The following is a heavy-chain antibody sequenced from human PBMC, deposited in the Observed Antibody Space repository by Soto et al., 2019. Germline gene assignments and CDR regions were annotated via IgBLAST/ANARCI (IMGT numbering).Heavy chain of an antibody. J-gene: IGHJ4*02. V-gene: IGHV4-61*01. CDR3: AIYKAGAGGNGF. CDR2: QTGST. D-gene: IGHD6-19*01. CDR1: GASVTSDSYH. Sequence: QVHLQESSPGLIKPSETLSLTCSVSGASVTSDSYHWTWIRQPPGKGLEWIGQTGSTNYNPSLKSRITISVDTSKNQFSLNLDSVTAADTAIYYCAIYKAGAGGNGFWGQGTLVIVSS.